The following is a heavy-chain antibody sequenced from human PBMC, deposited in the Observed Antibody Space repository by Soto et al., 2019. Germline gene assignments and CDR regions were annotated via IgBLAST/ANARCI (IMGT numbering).Heavy chain of an antibody. CDR1: GYNFLNYG. Sequence: ASVKVSCKTSGYNFLNYGMSWVRQAPGQGPEWMGWISVYHGNTIYAQNFQGRVTMTTDTSTSTAYMELTSLRSDDTGVYYCARDHGGATMALLYWSQGNLVTVSS. D-gene: IGHD3-10*01. CDR2: ISVYHGNT. V-gene: IGHV1-18*04. CDR3: ARDHGGATMALLY. J-gene: IGHJ4*02.